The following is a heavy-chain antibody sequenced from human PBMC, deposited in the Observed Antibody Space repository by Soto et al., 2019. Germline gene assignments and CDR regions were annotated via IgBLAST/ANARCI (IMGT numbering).Heavy chain of an antibody. V-gene: IGHV3-30*18. J-gene: IGHJ6*02. CDR3: AKDLEGYCSSTSCYTYFGLDV. CDR2: ISYDGSNK. D-gene: IGHD2-2*01. CDR1: GFTFSSYV. Sequence: LRLSCAASGFTFSSYVMHWVRQAPGKVLEWVAVISYDGSNKYYADSVKGRFTISRDNSKHTLFLQMNSLRPEDTAVYYCAKDLEGYCSSTSCYTYFGLDVWGQGTTVTVSS.